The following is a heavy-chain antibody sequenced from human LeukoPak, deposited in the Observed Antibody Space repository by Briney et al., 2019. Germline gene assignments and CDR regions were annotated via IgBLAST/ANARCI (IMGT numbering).Heavy chain of an antibody. Sequence: PSETLSLTCTVSGGSISRSVHYWGGVRQPPGKGLEWLGYIHYRGTTYYNPSLRSRLTISVDTSKNQFSLNLSSVTAADTAVYYCARHREGSSEFDPWGQGTLVTVSS. D-gene: IGHD6-6*01. V-gene: IGHV4-39*01. CDR2: IHYRGTT. J-gene: IGHJ5*02. CDR1: GGSISRSVHY. CDR3: ARHREGSSEFDP.